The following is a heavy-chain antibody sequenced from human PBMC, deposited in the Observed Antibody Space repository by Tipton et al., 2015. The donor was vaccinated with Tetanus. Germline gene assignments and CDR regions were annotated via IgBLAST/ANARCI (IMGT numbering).Heavy chain of an antibody. Sequence: SLRLSCAASGFTFDDYAMHWVRQAPGKGLEWVSGISWNSGSIGYADSVKGRFTISRDNAKNSLYLQMNSLRAEDTALYYCARDHYDILTGYREYWYFDLWGRGTLVTVSS. CDR3: ARDHYDILTGYREYWYFDL. J-gene: IGHJ2*01. V-gene: IGHV3-9*01. CDR2: ISWNSGSI. CDR1: GFTFDDYA. D-gene: IGHD3-9*01.